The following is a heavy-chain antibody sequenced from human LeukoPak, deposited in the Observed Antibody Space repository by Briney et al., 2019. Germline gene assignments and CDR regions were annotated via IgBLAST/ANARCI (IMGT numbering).Heavy chain of an antibody. Sequence: ASVKVSCKASGYHFVNHAITWVRQAPGQGLEWMGWISPFNGQTNYAQNVQGRVTMTIDTSTSTAYMELRSLRSDDTAVYYCARTWDYNPRGRFDDWGQGTRVTVSS. D-gene: IGHD4/OR15-4a*01. CDR2: ISPFNGQT. CDR3: ARTWDYNPRGRFDD. J-gene: IGHJ4*02. CDR1: GYHFVNHA. V-gene: IGHV1-18*01.